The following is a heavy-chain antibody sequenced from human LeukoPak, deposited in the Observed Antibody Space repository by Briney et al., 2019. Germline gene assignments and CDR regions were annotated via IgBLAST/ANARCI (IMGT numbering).Heavy chain of an antibody. J-gene: IGHJ6*02. D-gene: IGHD6-13*01. CDR2: ISSSGSSI. Sequence: PGGSLRLSCAASGFTFSSYEMNWARQAPGKGLEWISYISSSGSSIYYADSVKGRFTISRDNAENSLYLQMNSLRAEDTAVYYCARDVTSSSWDGMDVWGQGTTVTVSS. CDR3: ARDVTSSSWDGMDV. V-gene: IGHV3-48*03. CDR1: GFTFSSYE.